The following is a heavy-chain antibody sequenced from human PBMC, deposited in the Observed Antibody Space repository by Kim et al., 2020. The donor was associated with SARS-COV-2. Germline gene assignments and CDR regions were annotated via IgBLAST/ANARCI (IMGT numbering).Heavy chain of an antibody. V-gene: IGHV4-34*01. J-gene: IGHJ4*02. D-gene: IGHD6-6*01. CDR3: ASGLGSSSSFDY. CDR2: INHSGST. CDR1: GGSFSGYY. Sequence: SETLSLTCAVYGGSFSGYYWSWIRQPPGKGLEWIGEINHSGSTNYNPSLKSRVTISVDTSKNQFSLKMSSVTAADTAVYYCASGLGSSSSFDYWGQGTL.